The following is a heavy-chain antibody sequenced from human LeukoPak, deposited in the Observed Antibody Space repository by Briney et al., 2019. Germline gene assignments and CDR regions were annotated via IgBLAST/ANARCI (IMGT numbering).Heavy chain of an antibody. CDR3: AKDPNGEYGGAFDF. CDR1: GFMISNYG. V-gene: IGHV3-23*01. CDR2: VGVRDSNI. D-gene: IGHD4-17*01. J-gene: IGHJ3*01. Sequence: GGSLRLSCAVSGFMISNYGMIWVRQPPGKGLGWVSVVGVRDSNIPYAESVKGRLTISRDNTKNTLFLQMNSPRADDTAVYYCAKDPNGEYGGAFDFWGQGTIVSLSS.